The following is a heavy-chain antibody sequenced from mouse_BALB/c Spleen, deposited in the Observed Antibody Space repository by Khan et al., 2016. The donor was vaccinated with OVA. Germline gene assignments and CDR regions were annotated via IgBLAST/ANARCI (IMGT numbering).Heavy chain of an antibody. D-gene: IGHD2-10*01. CDR3: ARPPYFTYILDH. CDR1: GYTITNYG. CDR2: INTYTGDP. V-gene: IGHV9-3-1*01. J-gene: IGHJ4*01. Sequence: QIQLVQSGPELKKPGETVKISCKASGYTITNYGMNWVKQSPGKALKWMGWINTYTGDPTYADEFKGRFAFSLETSASTAYFQINNLKNEDTATYFCARPPYFTYILDHWGQGTSVTVSS.